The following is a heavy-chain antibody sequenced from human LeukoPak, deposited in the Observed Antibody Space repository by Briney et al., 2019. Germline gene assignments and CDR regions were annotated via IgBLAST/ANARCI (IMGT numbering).Heavy chain of an antibody. CDR1: GYSISSGYY. V-gene: IGHV4-38-2*02. CDR3: ASELGYSSGWSELYFDY. Sequence: SETLSLTCTVSGYSISSGYYWGWIRQPPGKGLEWIGSIYHSGSTYYNPSLKSRVTISVDTSKNQFSLKLSSVTAADTAVYYCASELGYSSGWSELYFDYWGQGTLVSVSS. D-gene: IGHD6-19*01. CDR2: IYHSGST. J-gene: IGHJ4*02.